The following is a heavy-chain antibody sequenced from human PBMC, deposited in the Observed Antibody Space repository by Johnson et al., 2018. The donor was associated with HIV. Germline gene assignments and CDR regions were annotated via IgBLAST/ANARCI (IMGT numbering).Heavy chain of an antibody. V-gene: IGHV3-30*18. J-gene: IGHJ3*02. CDR1: GFTFSSYG. CDR2: IAYDGSNK. D-gene: IGHD1-26*01. CDR3: AKAPSWEPFPFDI. Sequence: HVQLVESGGGVVQPGRSLRLSCAASGFTFSSYGMHWVRQAPGKVLEWVAVIAYDGSNKYYADSVKGRFTISRDNSENTMYLQMNSLRAEDTAVYYCAKAPSWEPFPFDIWGQGTMVTVSS.